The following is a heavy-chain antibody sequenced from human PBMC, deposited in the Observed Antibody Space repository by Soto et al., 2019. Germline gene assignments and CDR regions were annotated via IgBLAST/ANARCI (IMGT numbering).Heavy chain of an antibody. CDR2: IYYSGST. V-gene: IGHV4-39*01. Sequence: QLQLQESGPGLVKPSETLSLTCTVSGGSISSSSYYWGWIRQPPGKGLEWIGSIYYSGSTYYNPSHKSRVSKSVDTSKNQFSLKLSSVTAADTAVYYCASPTIAFYNWFDPWGQGTLVTVSS. CDR3: ASPTIAFYNWFDP. J-gene: IGHJ5*02. D-gene: IGHD3-3*02. CDR1: GGSISSSSYY.